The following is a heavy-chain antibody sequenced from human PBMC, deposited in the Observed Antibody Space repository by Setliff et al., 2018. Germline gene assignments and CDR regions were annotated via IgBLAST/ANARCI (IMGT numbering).Heavy chain of an antibody. J-gene: IGHJ6*03. V-gene: IGHV3-21*01. Sequence: GGSLRLSCIASGFTFSSYSMNWVRQAPGKGLEWVSSTSGGGRYTYSADSVRGRFTISRDNAKNSLYVQMNNLRAEDTAVYYCARDGGLLQFLEWSRSYMDVWGKGTTVTVSS. CDR1: GFTFSSYS. CDR3: ARDGGLLQFLEWSRSYMDV. D-gene: IGHD3-3*01. CDR2: TSGGGRYT.